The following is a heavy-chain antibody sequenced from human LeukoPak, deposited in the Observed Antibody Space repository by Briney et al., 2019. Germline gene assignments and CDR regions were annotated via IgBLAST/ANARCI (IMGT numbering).Heavy chain of an antibody. V-gene: IGHV3-30*03. CDR3: AREDYNLDAFDI. CDR2: ISYDGSNK. CDR1: GFTFSSYG. D-gene: IGHD4-11*01. J-gene: IGHJ3*02. Sequence: PGGSLRLSCAASGFTFSSYGMHWVRQAPGKGLEWVAVISYDGSNKYYADSVKGRFTISRDNAKNSLYLQMNSLRAEDTAVYYCAREDYNLDAFDIWGQGTMVTVSS.